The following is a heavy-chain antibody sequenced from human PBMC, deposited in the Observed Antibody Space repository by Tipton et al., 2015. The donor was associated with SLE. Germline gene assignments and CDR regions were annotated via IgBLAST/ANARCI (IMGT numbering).Heavy chain of an antibody. CDR2: IYYSGST. CDR3: ARHYGSITILEWSNWFDP. D-gene: IGHD3-3*01. J-gene: IGHJ5*02. Sequence: TLSLTCTVSGGSISSYYWGWIRQPPGKGLEWIGSIYYSGSTYYNPSLKSRVTISVDTSKNQFSLKLSSVTAADTAVYYCARHYGSITILEWSNWFDPWGQATLVSVSS. CDR1: GGSISSYY. V-gene: IGHV4-39*07.